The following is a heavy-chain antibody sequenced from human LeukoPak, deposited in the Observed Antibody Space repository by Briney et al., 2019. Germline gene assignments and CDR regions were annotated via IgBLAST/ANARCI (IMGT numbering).Heavy chain of an antibody. D-gene: IGHD3-10*01. Sequence: SQTLSLTCTVSGGSISSGSYYWSWIRQPAGKGLEWIGRIYTSGSTNYNPSLKSRVTISVDTSKNQFSLKLSSVTAADTAVYYCASLYGSGSWYYFDYWGQGTLVTVSS. V-gene: IGHV4-61*02. CDR2: IYTSGST. CDR3: ASLYGSGSWYYFDY. J-gene: IGHJ4*02. CDR1: GGSISSGSYY.